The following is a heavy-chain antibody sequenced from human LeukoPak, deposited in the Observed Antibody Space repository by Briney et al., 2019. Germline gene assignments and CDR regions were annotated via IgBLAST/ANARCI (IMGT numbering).Heavy chain of an antibody. D-gene: IGHD2-15*01. CDR1: GFTFTSSG. CDR3: AADSGVYCSGGGCYSASNFDY. CDR2: IVVGSGIT. J-gene: IGHJ4*02. V-gene: IGHV1-58*01. Sequence: SVKVSCKASGFTFTSSGVQWVRQARGQRLEWIGWIVVGSGITNYAQKFQERVTISRDMSTSTAFIELSSLRSEDTAMYYCAADSGVYCSGGGCYSASNFDYWGQGTLVTVSS.